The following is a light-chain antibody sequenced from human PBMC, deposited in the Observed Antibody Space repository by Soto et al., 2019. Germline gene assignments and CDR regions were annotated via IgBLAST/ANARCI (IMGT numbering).Light chain of an antibody. Sequence: EIVLTQSPGTISFSSGAIAILSGSSSQSFSSSSLAWYQQKPGQAPRLLIYGASSRATGIPDRFSGSGSGTDFTLNISRLEPEDFAVFYCQQYGSSPMITVGRGTRL. J-gene: IGKJ5*01. CDR2: GAS. V-gene: IGKV3-20*01. CDR1: QSFSSSS. CDR3: QQYGSSPMIT.